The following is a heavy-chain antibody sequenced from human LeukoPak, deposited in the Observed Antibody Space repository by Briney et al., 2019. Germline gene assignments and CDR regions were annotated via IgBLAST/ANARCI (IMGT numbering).Heavy chain of an antibody. CDR3: ARDDIVVVPAAGRFDP. V-gene: IGHV1-18*01. D-gene: IGHD2-2*01. CDR1: GYAFTSYG. J-gene: IGHJ5*02. Sequence: GASVKVSCKASGYAFTSYGISWVRQAPGQGLEWMGWISAYNGNTNYAQKLQGRVTMTTDTSTSTAYMELRSLRSDDTAVYYCARDDIVVVPAAGRFDPWGQGTLVTVSS. CDR2: ISAYNGNT.